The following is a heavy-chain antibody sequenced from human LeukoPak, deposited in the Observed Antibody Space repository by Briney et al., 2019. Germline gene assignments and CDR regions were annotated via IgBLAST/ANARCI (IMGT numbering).Heavy chain of an antibody. V-gene: IGHV3-7*03. J-gene: IGHJ2*01. D-gene: IGHD5-24*01. CDR3: TRRAARWQFDL. CDR2: INQDASEI. Sequence: GGSLRLSCAASGFTFSTYWMNWYRQAPGKGLEWVGNINQDASEINYVDSVKGRFTISRDNAKNSLYLQMSSLRAEDTALYYCTRRAARWQFDLWGRGTLLTVSS. CDR1: GFTFSTYW.